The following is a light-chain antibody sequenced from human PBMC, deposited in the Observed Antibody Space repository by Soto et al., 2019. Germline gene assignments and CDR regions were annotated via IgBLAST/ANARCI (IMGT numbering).Light chain of an antibody. CDR3: QQYGSSPT. Sequence: EIVMTQSPATLSVSPGQRATLSCRASQSVSISLAWYQQKPGQAPRLLIYAASTRATGIPDRFSGSGSGTDFTLTISRLEPEDFAVYYCQQYGSSPTFGGGTKVDI. CDR2: AAS. J-gene: IGKJ4*01. V-gene: IGKV3-20*01. CDR1: QSVSIS.